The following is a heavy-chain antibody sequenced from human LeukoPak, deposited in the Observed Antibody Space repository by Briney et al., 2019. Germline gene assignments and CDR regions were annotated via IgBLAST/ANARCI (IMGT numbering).Heavy chain of an antibody. D-gene: IGHD4-23*01. CDR1: GGSFSGYY. V-gene: IGHV4-34*01. J-gene: IGHJ4*02. CDR2: INHSGST. Sequence: PSETLSLTCAVYGGSFSGYYWSWIRQPPGKGLEWIGEINHSGSTNYNPSLKSRVTISVDTSKNQFSLKLSSVTAADTAVYYCARQGMTTVVRSAADFDYWGQGTLVTVSS. CDR3: ARQGMTTVVRSAADFDY.